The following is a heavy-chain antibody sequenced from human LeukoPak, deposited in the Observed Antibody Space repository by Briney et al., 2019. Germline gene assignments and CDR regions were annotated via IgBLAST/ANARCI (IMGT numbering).Heavy chain of an antibody. CDR2: IRYDGNNK. D-gene: IGHD1-26*01. CDR1: GFTFSNYS. CDR3: AKGGSYLDY. J-gene: IGHJ4*02. V-gene: IGHV3-30*02. Sequence: PRGSLRLSCAASGFTFSNYSIHWVRQAPGKGLGWVTLIRYDGNNKVYADSVKGRFPISRDNYKNTVYLQMNSLRAEDTAVYYCAKGGSYLDYWGQGTLVTVS.